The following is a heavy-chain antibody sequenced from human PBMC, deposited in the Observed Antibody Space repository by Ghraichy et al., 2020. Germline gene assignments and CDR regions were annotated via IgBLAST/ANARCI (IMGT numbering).Heavy chain of an antibody. V-gene: IGHV3-23*01. D-gene: IGHD2-8*01. CDR2: ISASGVST. Sequence: GGSLRLSCAASGFTFSDYGMSWVRQAPGKGLEWVSTISASGVSTYFADSVKGRFTISRDNSKNTLYLQMHSLRAEDTAVYYCAKREARGTKYLDVYWGQGTLVTVSS. J-gene: IGHJ4*02. CDR3: AKREARGTKYLDVY. CDR1: GFTFSDYG.